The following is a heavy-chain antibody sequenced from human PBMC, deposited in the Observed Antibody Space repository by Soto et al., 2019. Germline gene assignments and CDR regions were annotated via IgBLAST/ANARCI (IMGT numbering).Heavy chain of an antibody. CDR2: IYYSGST. Sequence: SETLSLTCTVSGGSISSGDYYWSWIRQPPGKGLEWTGYIYYSGSTYYNPSLKSRVTISVDTSKNQFSLKLSSVTAADTAVYYCARDYDFWSGYSYGMDVWGQGTTVTV. CDR3: ARDYDFWSGYSYGMDV. V-gene: IGHV4-30-4*01. J-gene: IGHJ6*02. CDR1: GGSISSGDYY. D-gene: IGHD3-3*01.